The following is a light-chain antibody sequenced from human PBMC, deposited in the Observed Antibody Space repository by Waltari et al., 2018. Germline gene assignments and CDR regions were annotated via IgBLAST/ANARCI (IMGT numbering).Light chain of an antibody. CDR1: SSDIGAFNY. J-gene: IGLJ3*02. Sequence: QSALTQPASVSGSPGQSITISCTGTSSDIGAFNYVSWYQQHPGKAPKVLIYDVTNRPSRVSSRFSGSTSGNTASLTISGLQAEDEAYYHCASFISGSASSVLFGGGTKLTVL. V-gene: IGLV2-14*03. CDR2: DVT. CDR3: ASFISGSASSVL.